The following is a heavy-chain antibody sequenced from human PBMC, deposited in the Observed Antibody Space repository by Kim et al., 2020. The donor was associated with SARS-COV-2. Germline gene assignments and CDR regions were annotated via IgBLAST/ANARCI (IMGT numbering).Heavy chain of an antibody. J-gene: IGHJ4*02. CDR3: ARHPGASFDS. V-gene: IGHV4-59*08. CDR2: GST. D-gene: IGHD1-26*01. Sequence: GSTNYHPSLKSRVTISVDTSKNQFALKLSAVTAADTAVYFCARHPGASFDSWGQGKLVTVSS.